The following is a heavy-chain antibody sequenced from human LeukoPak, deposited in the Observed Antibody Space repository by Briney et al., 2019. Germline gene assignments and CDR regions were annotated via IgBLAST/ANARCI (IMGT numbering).Heavy chain of an antibody. CDR1: GFTFSNSW. V-gene: IGHV3-52*01. CDR3: VRGVGSSTSCYVRAFDI. D-gene: IGHD2-2*01. J-gene: IGHJ3*02. Sequence: GGSLRLSCAASGFTFSNSWMHRVCQAPEKGLEGVADIKCDGSEKCYVDSVKGRLTISRDNAKNSLYLQVNSLRAEDMTVYYCVRGVGSSTSCYVRAFDIWGQGTMVPVSS. CDR2: IKCDGSEK.